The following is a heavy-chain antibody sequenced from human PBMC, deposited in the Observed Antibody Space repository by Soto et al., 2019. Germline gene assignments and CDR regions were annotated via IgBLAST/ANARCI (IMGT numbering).Heavy chain of an antibody. CDR1: GGSINSYY. CDR2: IHYSGGSS. V-gene: IGHV4-59*08. D-gene: IGHD6-19*01. CDR3: ARRLSGSAGHTFDL. J-gene: IGHJ3*01. Sequence: QVQLQESGPGLVKPSETLSLTCTVSGGSINSYYWGWIRQPPGKGLEWIGYIHYSGGSSNYSPSLRSRVTISVDTSKNQFSLSLSSVTAADTALYYCARRLSGSAGHTFDLWGQGTLVTVSS.